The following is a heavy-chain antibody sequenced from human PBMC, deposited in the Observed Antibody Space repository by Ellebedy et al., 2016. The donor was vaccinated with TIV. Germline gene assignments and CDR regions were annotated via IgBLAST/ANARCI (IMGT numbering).Heavy chain of an antibody. V-gene: IGHV1-2*02. CDR3: ASARAVAGTGGFDY. Sequence: AASVKVSCKASGYTFTSYYMHWVRQAPGQGLEWMGWINPNSGGTNYAQRFQGRVTMTRDTSISTAYMELNRLRSDDTAVYYCASARAVAGTGGFDYWGQGTLVTVSS. D-gene: IGHD6-19*01. CDR1: GYTFTSYY. CDR2: INPNSGGT. J-gene: IGHJ4*02.